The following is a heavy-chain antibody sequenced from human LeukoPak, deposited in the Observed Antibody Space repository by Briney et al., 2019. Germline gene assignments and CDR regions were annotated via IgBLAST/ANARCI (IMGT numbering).Heavy chain of an antibody. J-gene: IGHJ4*02. Sequence: PGGSLRLSCAASGFTFSSYWMSWVRQAPGKGLEWVANIKQDGSEKYYVDSVKGRFTISRDNAKNTLYLQMNSLRVEDTAVYYCTRGDGNGFDFWGQGTLVAVSS. V-gene: IGHV3-7*01. CDR1: GFTFSSYW. CDR2: IKQDGSEK. D-gene: IGHD2-8*01. CDR3: TRGDGNGFDF.